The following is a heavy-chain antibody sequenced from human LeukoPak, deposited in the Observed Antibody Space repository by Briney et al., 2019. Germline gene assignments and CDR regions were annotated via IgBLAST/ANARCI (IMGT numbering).Heavy chain of an antibody. Sequence: SETLSLTCTVSGGSISSYYWSWIRPPPGKGLEWIGYIYYSGSTNYNPSLKSRVTISVDTSKNQFSLKLSSVTAADTAVYYCARHGKYDFWSGYYPEFDYWGQGTLVTVSS. CDR1: GGSISSYY. D-gene: IGHD3-3*01. CDR2: IYYSGST. CDR3: ARHGKYDFWSGYYPEFDY. J-gene: IGHJ4*02. V-gene: IGHV4-59*08.